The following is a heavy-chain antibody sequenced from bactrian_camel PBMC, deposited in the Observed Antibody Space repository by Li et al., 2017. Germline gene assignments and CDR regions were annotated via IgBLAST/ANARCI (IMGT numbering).Heavy chain of an antibody. CDR2: IYTAGAGST. V-gene: IGHV3S40*01. J-gene: IGHJ4*01. Sequence: DVQLVESGGGSVQAGGSLRLTCTASGYAYAAYDFAWFHQAPGKEREGIAAIYTAGAGSTHYAASVRGRFAIAQNVANNTLYLQMNSLKPEDSAMYYCAAHSGALCSDWTRYNTWGQGTQVTVS. CDR3: AAHSGALCSDWTRYNT. D-gene: IGHD1*01. CDR1: GYAYAAYD.